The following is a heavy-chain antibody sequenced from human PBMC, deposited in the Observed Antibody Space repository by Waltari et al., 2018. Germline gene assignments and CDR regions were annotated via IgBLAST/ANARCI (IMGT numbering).Heavy chain of an antibody. CDR2: IISTSSSI. J-gene: IGHJ3*01. Sequence: EAQLVESGGGLVQPGGSLRLSCAASGFTFSSYSMNWVRQAPGKGLAWISYIISTSSSIYYADSVRSRFTISRDNAKNSLYLQMNSLRAEDTAVYYCAREAYSSSWFFDLWGQGTVVTVSS. D-gene: IGHD6-13*01. CDR3: AREAYSSSWFFDL. V-gene: IGHV3-48*04. CDR1: GFTFSSYS.